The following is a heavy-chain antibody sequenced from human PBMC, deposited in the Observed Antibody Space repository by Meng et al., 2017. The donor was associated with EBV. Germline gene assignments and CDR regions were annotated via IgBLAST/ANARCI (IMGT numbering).Heavy chain of an antibody. CDR3: ASESGRGFTPDY. J-gene: IGHJ4*02. D-gene: IGHD3-10*01. V-gene: IGHV1-69*01. CDR2: LIPMSGAP. CDR1: GGTFRSDA. Sequence: VQLHESGAWVRKPGPAWKVPRRTSGGTFRSDAVSWVRQAPGQGLEWMGGLIPMSGAPHYAQKFQDRVTIIADESTSTHSMELNNLRFEDTAMYYCASESGRGFTPDYWGQGTLVTASS.